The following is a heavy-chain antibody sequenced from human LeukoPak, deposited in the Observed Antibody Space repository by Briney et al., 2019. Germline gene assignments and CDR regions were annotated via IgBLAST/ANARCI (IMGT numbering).Heavy chain of an antibody. Sequence: SETLSLTCTVSGGSISSGSYYWSWIRQPAGKGLEWIVRIYTSGSTNYNPSLKSRVTISVDTSKNQFSLKLSSVTAADTAVYYCARTLLGIDYGSGSYDFDYWGQGTLVTVSS. CDR3: ARTLLGIDYGSGSYDFDY. J-gene: IGHJ4*02. CDR1: GGSISSGSYY. CDR2: IYTSGST. D-gene: IGHD3-10*01. V-gene: IGHV4-61*02.